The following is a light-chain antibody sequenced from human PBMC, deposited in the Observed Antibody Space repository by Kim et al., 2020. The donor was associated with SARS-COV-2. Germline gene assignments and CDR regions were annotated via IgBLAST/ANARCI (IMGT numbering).Light chain of an antibody. J-gene: IGLJ3*02. Sequence: GQSVTIPCTGTSSDVGSYDYVSWYQQHPGEAPRLIIYEVNQRPAGVPARFSGSKSGNTASLTVSSLQADDEADYYCSSYAGNSNLMFVGGTQLTVL. V-gene: IGLV2-8*01. CDR3: SSYAGNSNLM. CDR1: SSDVGSYDY. CDR2: EVN.